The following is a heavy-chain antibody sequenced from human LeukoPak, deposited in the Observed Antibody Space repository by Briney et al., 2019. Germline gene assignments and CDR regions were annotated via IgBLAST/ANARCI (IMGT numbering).Heavy chain of an antibody. J-gene: IGHJ6*04. CDR3: ASTIVVVPAAIPYYYGMDV. CDR1: GGTFSSYA. V-gene: IGHV1-69*06. Sequence: SVKVSCKASGGTFSSYAISWVRQAPGQGLEWMGGIIPIFGTANYAQKFQGRVTIAADKSTSTAYMELSSLRSEDTAVYYCASTIVVVPAAIPYYYGMDVWGKGTTVTVSS. D-gene: IGHD2-2*01. CDR2: IIPIFGTA.